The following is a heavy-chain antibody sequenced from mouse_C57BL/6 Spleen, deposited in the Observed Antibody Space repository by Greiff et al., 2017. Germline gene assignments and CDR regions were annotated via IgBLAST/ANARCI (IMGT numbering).Heavy chain of an antibody. V-gene: IGHV1-55*01. CDR2: IYPGSGST. Sequence: VQLQQPGAELVKPGASVKMSCKASGYTFTSYWITWVKQRPGQGLEWIGDIYPGSGSTNYNEKFKSKATLTVDTSSSTAYMQLSSLTSEDSAVYYCARRNYYGSSYVPYWYFDVWGTGTTVTVSS. CDR1: GYTFTSYW. CDR3: ARRNYYGSSYVPYWYFDV. D-gene: IGHD1-1*01. J-gene: IGHJ1*03.